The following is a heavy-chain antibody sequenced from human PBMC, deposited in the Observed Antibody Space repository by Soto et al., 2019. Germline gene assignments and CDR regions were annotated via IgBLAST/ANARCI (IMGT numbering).Heavy chain of an antibody. J-gene: IGHJ6*02. CDR3: AKGCNFLPGDSCVHYDLDV. D-gene: IGHD2-21*01. Sequence: GGSLRLSCAASGFTFGSYAMSWVRQAPGKGLEWVSSISGSGVSTFYADSVKGRFIISRDNSKNTLYLQMNSLRAEDTAVYYCAKGCNFLPGDSCVHYDLDVWGQGATVTVSS. CDR1: GFTFGSYA. V-gene: IGHV3-23*01. CDR2: ISGSGVST.